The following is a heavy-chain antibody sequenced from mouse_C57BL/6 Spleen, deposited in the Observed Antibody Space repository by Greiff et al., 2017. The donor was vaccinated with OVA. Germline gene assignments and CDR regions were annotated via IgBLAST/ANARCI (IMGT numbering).Heavy chain of an antibody. CDR2: IHPNSGST. V-gene: IGHV1-64*01. Sequence: QVHVKQSGAELVKPGASVKLSCKASGYTFTSYWMHWVKQRPGQGLEWIGMIHPNSGSTNYNEKFKSKATLTVDKSSSTAYMQLSSLTSEDSAVYYCASVGGNYWGQGTTLTVSS. J-gene: IGHJ2*01. CDR1: GYTFTSYW. CDR3: ASVGGNY.